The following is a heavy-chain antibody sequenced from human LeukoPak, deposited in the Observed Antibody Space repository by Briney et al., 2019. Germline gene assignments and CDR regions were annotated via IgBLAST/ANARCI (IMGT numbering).Heavy chain of an antibody. J-gene: IGHJ6*02. V-gene: IGHV3-7*01. D-gene: IGHD3-3*01. CDR2: IKQDGSEK. CDR1: GFTFSSYW. Sequence: PGGSLRLSCAASGFTFSSYWMSWVRQAPGKGLEWVANIKQDGSEKYYVDSVKGRFTISRDNAKNSLYLQMNSLRAEDTAVYYCAATYYDFWSGYFPGLWDGMDVWGQGTTVTVSS. CDR3: AATYYDFWSGYFPGLWDGMDV.